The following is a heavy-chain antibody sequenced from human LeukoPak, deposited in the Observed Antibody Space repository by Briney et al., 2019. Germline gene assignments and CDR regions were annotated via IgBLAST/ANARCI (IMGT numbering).Heavy chain of an antibody. CDR1: GFTFSSYS. CDR3: ARDRSDYGMRYYYYYYMDV. Sequence: SGGSLRLSCAASGFTFSSYSMNWVRQAPGKGLEWVSYISSSSSTIYYADSVKGRFTISRDNAKNSLYLQMNSLRAEDTAVYYCARDRSDYGMRYYYYYYMDVWGKGTTVTVSS. V-gene: IGHV3-48*01. D-gene: IGHD6-25*01. CDR2: ISSSSSTI. J-gene: IGHJ6*03.